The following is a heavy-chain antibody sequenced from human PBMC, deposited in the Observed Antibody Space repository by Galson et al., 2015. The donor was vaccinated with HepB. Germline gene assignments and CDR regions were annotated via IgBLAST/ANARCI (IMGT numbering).Heavy chain of an antibody. D-gene: IGHD3-22*01. CDR1: GFTFSSYA. Sequence: SLRLSCAASGFTFSSYAMSWVRQAPGKGLEWVSAISGSGGSTYYADSVKGRFTVSKDNSKNTVYLQMDSLRADDTAVYYCARVATVAYYYFTLWGRGNLVTVSS. V-gene: IGHV3-23*01. CDR2: ISGSGGST. J-gene: IGHJ2*01. CDR3: ARVATVAYYYFTL.